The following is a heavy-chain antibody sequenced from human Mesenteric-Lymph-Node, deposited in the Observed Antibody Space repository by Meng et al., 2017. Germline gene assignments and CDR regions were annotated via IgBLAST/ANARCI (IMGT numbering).Heavy chain of an antibody. J-gene: IGHJ4*02. D-gene: IGHD6-13*01. V-gene: IGHV1-8*03. CDR3: ARGLQLVRGEFDY. CDR1: GYTFTSYG. Sequence: ASVKVSCKASGYTFTSYGINWVRQATGQGLEWMGWMNPNSGNTGYAQKFQGRVTITRNTSISTAYMELSSLRSEDTAVYYYARGLQLVRGEFDYWGQGTLVTVSS. CDR2: MNPNSGNT.